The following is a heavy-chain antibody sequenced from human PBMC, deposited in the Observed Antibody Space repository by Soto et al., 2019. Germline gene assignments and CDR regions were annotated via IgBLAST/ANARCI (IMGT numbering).Heavy chain of an antibody. V-gene: IGHV4-30-4*01. D-gene: IGHD2-2*01. CDR3: ARGGSIVVVPAAMNYYYYGMDV. J-gene: IGHJ6*02. CDR1: GGSISSGDYY. Sequence: QVQLQESGPGLVKPSQTLSLTCTVSGGSISSGDYYWSWIRQPPGEGLEWIGYIYYSGSTYYNPSLKSRVTISVDTSKNQFSLKLSSVTAADTAVYYCARGGSIVVVPAAMNYYYYGMDVWGQGTTVTVSS. CDR2: IYYSGST.